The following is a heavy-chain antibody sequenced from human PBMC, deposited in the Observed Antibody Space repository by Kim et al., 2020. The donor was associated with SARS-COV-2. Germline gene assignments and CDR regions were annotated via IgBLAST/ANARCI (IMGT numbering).Heavy chain of an antibody. CDR3: ARDRITMVRGVNDGMDI. Sequence: LKSRVTISVDTSKNPFSLKLSSVTAADTAVYYCARDRITMVRGVNDGMDIWGQGTTVTVSS. V-gene: IGHV4-39*07. J-gene: IGHJ6*02. D-gene: IGHD3-10*01.